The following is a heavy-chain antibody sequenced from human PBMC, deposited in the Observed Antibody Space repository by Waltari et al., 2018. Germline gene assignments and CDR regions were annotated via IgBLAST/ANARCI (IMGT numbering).Heavy chain of an antibody. D-gene: IGHD6-13*01. CDR2: IYTSGST. J-gene: IGHJ3*02. CDR3: ASGAAAGIAAFDI. V-gene: IGHV4-61*02. CDR1: GGSISSGSYY. Sequence: QVQLQESGTGLVKPSQTLSLTCTVSGGSISSGSYYWSWIRQPAGKGLEWIGRIYTSGSTNYNPSLKSRVTISVDTSKNQFSLKLSSVTAADTAVYYCASGAAAGIAAFDIWGQGTMVTVSS.